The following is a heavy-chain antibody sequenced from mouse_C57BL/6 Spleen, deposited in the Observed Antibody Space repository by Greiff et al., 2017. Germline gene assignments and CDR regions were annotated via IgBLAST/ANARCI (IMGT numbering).Heavy chain of an antibody. V-gene: IGHV1-4*01. Sequence: QVQLQQSGAELVRPGASVKISCKASGYSFTSYTMHWVKQRPGKGLEWIGYINPSCGTTSYNQKFKDKATLTADKSSSTAYMQLSSLTSEDSAVYSCTRGGYCIYWYFDVWGTGTTVTVSS. CDR3: TRGGYCIYWYFDV. CDR2: INPSCGTT. J-gene: IGHJ1*03. D-gene: IGHD1-1*02. CDR1: GYSFTSYT.